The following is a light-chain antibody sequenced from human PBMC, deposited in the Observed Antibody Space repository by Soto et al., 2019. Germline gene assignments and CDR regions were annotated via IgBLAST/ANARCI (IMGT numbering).Light chain of an antibody. CDR1: SSDVGAYKY. CDR2: GVS. Sequence: QSALTQPASVSGSPGQSVTISCTGTSSDVGAYKYVSWYQKHPGKAPKLMIYGVSNRPSGISNRFSGPKSGNTAFLTISGLQPEDEADYYCSSFTGPTTLDVFGTGTKLTVL. CDR3: SSFTGPTTLDV. V-gene: IGLV2-14*03. J-gene: IGLJ1*01.